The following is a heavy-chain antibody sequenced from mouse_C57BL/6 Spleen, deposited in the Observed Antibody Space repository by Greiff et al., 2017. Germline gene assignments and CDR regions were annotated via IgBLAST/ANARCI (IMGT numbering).Heavy chain of an antibody. CDR3: ARNFSPYYFDY. J-gene: IGHJ2*01. CDR1: GFSLTSYG. CDR2: IWSGGST. V-gene: IGHV2-2*01. Sequence: VQLQQSGPGLVQPSQSLSITCTVSGFSLTSYGVHWVRQSPGKGLEWLGVIWSGGSTAYNAAFISRLSISKDNSKSQVFFKMNSLQADDTAIYYCARNFSPYYFDYWGQGTTLTVSS.